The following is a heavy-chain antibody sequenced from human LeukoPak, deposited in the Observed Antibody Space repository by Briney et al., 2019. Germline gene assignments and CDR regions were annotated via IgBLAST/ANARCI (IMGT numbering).Heavy chain of an antibody. Sequence: RGSLRLSCAPSGFTFSTYWMHWVRHAPQKGLVWVSRISSDGRIAINADSVEGRFTVSRDNAKNTLYLQMNSLRVEDTAVYYCARADYGGNSDFHYWGQGTLVTVSS. V-gene: IGHV3-74*01. CDR2: ISSDGRIA. CDR1: GFTFSTYW. CDR3: ARADYGGNSDFHY. D-gene: IGHD4-23*01. J-gene: IGHJ4*02.